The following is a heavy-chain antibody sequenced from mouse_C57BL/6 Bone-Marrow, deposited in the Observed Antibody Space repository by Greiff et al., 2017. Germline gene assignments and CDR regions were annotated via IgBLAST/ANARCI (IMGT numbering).Heavy chain of an antibody. CDR3: ARGDYYYEGAWFAY. CDR1: GFTFSDYG. Sequence: DVQLQESGGGLVKPGGSLKLSCAASGFTFSDYGMHWVRQAPEKGLEWVAYISSGSSTIYYAVTVKGRFTISRDNAKNTLFLQMTSLRSEDTAMYYCARGDYYYEGAWFAYWGQGTLVTVSA. D-gene: IGHD2-4*01. CDR2: ISSGSSTI. J-gene: IGHJ3*01. V-gene: IGHV5-17*01.